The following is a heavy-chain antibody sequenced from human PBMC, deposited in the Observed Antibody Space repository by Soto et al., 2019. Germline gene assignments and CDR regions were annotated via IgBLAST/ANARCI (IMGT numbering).Heavy chain of an antibody. V-gene: IGHV4-39*01. Sequence: SETLSLTRPVSGGSIISTTYYWGWIRQPPVKGLEWIGTIYYSGTTYYNPSLKSRVTMSVDTYKNQFSLILRSLTAAETAVYYCVSRELNGDPFDYWGQGILVTVS. D-gene: IGHD3-10*01. CDR2: IYYSGTT. J-gene: IGHJ4*02. CDR3: VSRELNGDPFDY. CDR1: GGSIISTTYY.